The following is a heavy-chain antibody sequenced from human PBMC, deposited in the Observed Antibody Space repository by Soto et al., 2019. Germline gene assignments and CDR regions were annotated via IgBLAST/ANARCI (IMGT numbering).Heavy chain of an antibody. CDR1: GGSISSGDYY. V-gene: IGHV4-30-4*01. Sequence: QVQLQESGPGLVKPSQTLSLTCTVSGGSISSGDYYWSWIRQPPGKGLEWIGYIYYSGSTYYNPSLKSRVTISVDTSKNQFSLKLSSVTAADTAVYYCARDGRTVTPRQYSFDYWGQGTLVTVSS. CDR3: ARDGRTVTPRQYSFDY. J-gene: IGHJ4*02. D-gene: IGHD4-17*01. CDR2: IYYSGST.